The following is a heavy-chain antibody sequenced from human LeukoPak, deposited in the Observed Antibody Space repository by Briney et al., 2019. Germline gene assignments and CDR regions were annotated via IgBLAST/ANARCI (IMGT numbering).Heavy chain of an antibody. CDR3: AREISGYSDY. Sequence: GASVTVSFKASGYTFTVYYMHWVRQAPGQGLEWMGWINANSGDTKYAQKFQGRVTMTRDTSISTAYMELSRLRSDDTAMYYCAREISGYSDYWGQGTLVTVSS. CDR2: INANSGDT. V-gene: IGHV1-2*02. CDR1: GYTFTVYY. J-gene: IGHJ4*02. D-gene: IGHD3-22*01.